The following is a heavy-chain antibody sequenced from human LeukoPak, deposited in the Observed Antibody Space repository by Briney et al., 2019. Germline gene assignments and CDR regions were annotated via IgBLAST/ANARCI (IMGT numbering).Heavy chain of an antibody. D-gene: IGHD2-2*01. CDR1: GYTFTDYY. CDR2: INPNDGDT. V-gene: IGHV1-2*02. CDR3: ARANFLYCSSSTCLFDY. Sequence: ASVKVSCKASGYTFTDYYMHWVRQAPGQGFEWMGWINPNDGDTNYAQKFQGRVTMTRDTSISTAHMEVSRLRSDDTAVYYCARANFLYCSSSTCLFDYWGQGTLVTASS. J-gene: IGHJ4*02.